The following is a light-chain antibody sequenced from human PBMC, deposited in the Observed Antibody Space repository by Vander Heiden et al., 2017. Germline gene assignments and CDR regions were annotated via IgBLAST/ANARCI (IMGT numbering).Light chain of an antibody. J-gene: IGKJ2*01. V-gene: IGKV1-9*01. CDR3: QQLNSYPRT. CDR1: QGISSY. Sequence: DIQFTQSPSFLSASVGDRVTITCRASQGISSYLAWYQQKPGKAPTLLIYAASTLQSGVPSRFSGSGSGTEFTLTISSLQPEDFATYYCQQLNSYPRTFGQGTKLEIK. CDR2: AAS.